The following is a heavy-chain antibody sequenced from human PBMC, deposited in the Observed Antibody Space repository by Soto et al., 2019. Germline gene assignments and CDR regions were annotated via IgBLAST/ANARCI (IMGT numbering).Heavy chain of an antibody. D-gene: IGHD2-15*01. CDR3: ARPRTRYCSGGSCFSTDDFDI. CDR1: GGTFSSYA. CDR2: IIPIFGTA. J-gene: IGHJ3*02. Sequence: SVKVSCKASGGTFSSYAISWVRQAPGQGLEWMGGIIPIFGTANYAQKFQGRVTITADESTSTAYMELSSLRSEDTAVYYCARPRTRYCSGGSCFSTDDFDIWGQGTMVTVS. V-gene: IGHV1-69*13.